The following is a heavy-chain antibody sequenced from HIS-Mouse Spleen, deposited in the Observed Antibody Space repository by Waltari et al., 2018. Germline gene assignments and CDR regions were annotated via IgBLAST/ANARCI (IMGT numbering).Heavy chain of an antibody. CDR1: GGSISSSSYH. Sequence: QLQLQESGPGLVKPSETLSLTCTVSGGSISSSSYHLGWIRQPPGKGLEWIGRIYYSGSTYYNPSLKSRVTISVDTSKNQFSLKLSSVTAADTAVYYCAREIPYSSSWYDWYFDLWGRGTLVTVSS. J-gene: IGHJ2*01. CDR2: IYYSGST. CDR3: AREIPYSSSWYDWYFDL. V-gene: IGHV4-39*07. D-gene: IGHD6-13*01.